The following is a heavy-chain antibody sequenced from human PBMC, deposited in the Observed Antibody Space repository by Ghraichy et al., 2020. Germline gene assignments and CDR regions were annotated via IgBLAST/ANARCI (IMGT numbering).Heavy chain of an antibody. J-gene: IGHJ2*01. CDR3: ARAPNSSGWYWYFDL. CDR1: GGTFSSYA. D-gene: IGHD6-19*01. CDR2: IIPILGIA. Sequence: SVKVSCKASGGTFSSYAISWVRQAPGQGLEWMGRIIPILGIANYAQKFQGRVTITADKSTSTAYMELSSLRSEDTAVYYCARAPNSSGWYWYFDLWGRGTLATVSS. V-gene: IGHV1-69*04.